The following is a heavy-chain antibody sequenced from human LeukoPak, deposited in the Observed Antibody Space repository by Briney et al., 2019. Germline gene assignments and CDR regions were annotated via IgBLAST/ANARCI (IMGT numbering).Heavy chain of an antibody. CDR2: ISYDGTNK. CDR1: GFTFSSYG. Sequence: PGRSLRLSCAGSGFTFSSYGMHWVRQAPGKGLEWVAVISYDGTNKHYADSVRGRFSISRDNSKNTLYLQMNSLRAEDTAVYYCARDFHDDSSGYYYDDAFDIWGQGTMVTVSS. CDR3: ARDFHDDSSGYYYDDAFDI. J-gene: IGHJ3*02. V-gene: IGHV3-30*03. D-gene: IGHD3-22*01.